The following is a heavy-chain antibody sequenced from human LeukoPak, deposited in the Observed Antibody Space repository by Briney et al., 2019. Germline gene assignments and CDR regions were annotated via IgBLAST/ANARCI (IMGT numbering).Heavy chain of an antibody. J-gene: IGHJ3*02. D-gene: IGHD6-6*01. CDR3: ARTSIAARRANAFDI. CDR2: IYYSEST. V-gene: IGHV4-59*12. CDR1: GGSISSYY. Sequence: SETLSLTCTVSGGSISSYYWSWIRQPPGKGLEWIGYIYYSESTNYNPSLKSRVTISVDRSKNQFSLKLSSVTAADTAVYYCARTSIAARRANAFDIWGQGTMVTVSS.